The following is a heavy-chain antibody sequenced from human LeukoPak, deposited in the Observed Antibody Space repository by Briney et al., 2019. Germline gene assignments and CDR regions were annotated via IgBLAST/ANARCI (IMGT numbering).Heavy chain of an antibody. CDR3: AKDAQRGFDYSNSLEH. V-gene: IGHV3-33*06. CDR2: VWSDGRNK. CDR1: GFTFSLYG. Sequence: GRSLRLSCAASGFTFSLYGVRCVRQAPGEGLGWVAVVWSDGRNKYYADSVKGRFTISRDNFKNSVALQMNSPRTGDTAVYYCAKDAQRGFDYSNSLEHWGQGSLVTVSS. D-gene: IGHD4-11*01. J-gene: IGHJ4*02.